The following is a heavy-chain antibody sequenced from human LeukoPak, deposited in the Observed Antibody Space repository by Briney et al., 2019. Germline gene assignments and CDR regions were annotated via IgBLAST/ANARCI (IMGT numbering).Heavy chain of an antibody. CDR1: GFTFSSYA. V-gene: IGHV3-23*01. CDR2: ISGSGGTA. CDR3: AKDWSIAAPGGDYYYGMDV. Sequence: GGSLRLSCAASGFTFSSYAMSWVRQAPGKGLQWVSGISGSGGTADYADSVKGRFTISRDKSKNTLYLQMNSLRAEDTAVYYCAKDWSIAAPGGDYYYGMDVWGQGTTVTVSS. D-gene: IGHD6-6*01. J-gene: IGHJ6*02.